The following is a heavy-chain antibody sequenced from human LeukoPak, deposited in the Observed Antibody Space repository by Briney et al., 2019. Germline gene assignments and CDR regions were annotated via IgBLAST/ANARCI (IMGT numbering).Heavy chain of an antibody. CDR3: ARQRTYDYDSSGYGFDY. Sequence: SETLSLTCAVSGYSISSGYYWGWIRQPPGKGLEWIGSIYHSGSTYYNPSLKSRVTISVDTSKNQFSLKLSSVTAADTAVYYCARQRTYDYDSSGYGFDYWGQGTLVTVSS. D-gene: IGHD3-22*01. CDR1: GYSISSGYY. V-gene: IGHV4-38-2*01. J-gene: IGHJ4*02. CDR2: IYHSGST.